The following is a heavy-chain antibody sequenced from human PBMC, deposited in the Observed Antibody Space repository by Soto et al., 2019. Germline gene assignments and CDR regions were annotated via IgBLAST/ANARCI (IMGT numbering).Heavy chain of an antibody. CDR1: GFSLSTSGAC. D-gene: IGHD2-2*01. CDR2: IDWDDDK. J-gene: IGHJ4*02. CDR3: ARGGPTRCYHFDY. Sequence: SGPTLVNPTQTLTLTCTFSGFSLSTSGACVSWIRQPPGKALEWLALIDWDDDKDYRTSVKTRLTISKDTSKNQVVLTMTNMDPVDTATYYCARGGPTRCYHFDYWGQGALVTVSS. V-gene: IGHV2-70*01.